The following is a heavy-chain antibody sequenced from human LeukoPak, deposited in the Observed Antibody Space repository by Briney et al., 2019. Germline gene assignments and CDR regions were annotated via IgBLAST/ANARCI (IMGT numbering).Heavy chain of an antibody. CDR2: VSYSGNA. V-gene: IGHV4-39*01. CDR1: GGSISSTNYY. Sequence: SETLSLTCTISGGSISSTNYYWGWIRQPPGKGLEWIGSVSYSGNAYYNPSLKSRVNIFVDTSKNQFSLKLRSVTAADTAFYYCARHLSSAAYSALDYWGQGALVTVSS. J-gene: IGHJ4*02. CDR3: ARHLSSAAYSALDY. D-gene: IGHD3-16*01.